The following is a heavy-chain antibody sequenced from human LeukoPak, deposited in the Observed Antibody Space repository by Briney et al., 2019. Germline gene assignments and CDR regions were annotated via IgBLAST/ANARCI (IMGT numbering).Heavy chain of an antibody. CDR3: AKPPFARGNVWFDP. Sequence: GGSLRLSCAASGFTFSSYAMSWVRQAPGKGLEWVSAISGSGGSTYYADSMKGRFTISRDNSENTLYLQMNSLRAEDTAVYYCAKPPFARGNVWFDPWGQGTLVTVSS. J-gene: IGHJ5*02. D-gene: IGHD4-23*01. CDR1: GFTFSSYA. CDR2: ISGSGGST. V-gene: IGHV3-23*01.